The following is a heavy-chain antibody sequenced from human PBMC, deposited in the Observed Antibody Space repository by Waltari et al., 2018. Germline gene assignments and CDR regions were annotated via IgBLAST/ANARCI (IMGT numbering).Heavy chain of an antibody. CDR1: GFPFSSYW. CDR2: SNPDGSTT. CDR3: TRGGLEPVDY. D-gene: IGHD1-1*01. Sequence: EVQLVESGGGLVQPGGSLRLSCAASGFPFSSYWMHWRRQSPGKGLVWVSRSNPDGSTTNYADSVKGRFTISRDNAKNTLYLQMNSLRPDDTAVYYCTRGGLEPVDYWGQGTLVTVSS. J-gene: IGHJ4*02. V-gene: IGHV3-74*01.